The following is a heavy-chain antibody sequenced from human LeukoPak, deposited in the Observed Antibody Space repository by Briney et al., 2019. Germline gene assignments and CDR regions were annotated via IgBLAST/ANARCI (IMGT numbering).Heavy chain of an antibody. V-gene: IGHV4-34*01. D-gene: IGHD2-15*01. CDR2: INHSGST. J-gene: IGHJ6*03. Sequence: PSETLSLTCAVYGGSFSGYYWSWIRQPPGKGLEWIGEINHSGSTNYNPSLKSRVTISVDTSKNQFSLKLSSVTAADTAVYYCAKGAYCSGGSCGVYYCYYMDVWGKGTTVTVSS. CDR1: GGSFSGYY. CDR3: AKGAYCSGGSCGVYYCYYMDV.